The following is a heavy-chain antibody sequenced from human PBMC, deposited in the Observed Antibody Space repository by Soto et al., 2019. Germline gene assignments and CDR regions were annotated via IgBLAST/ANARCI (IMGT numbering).Heavy chain of an antibody. D-gene: IGHD3-16*01. Sequence: ASETLSLTCTVSGGSISSGGYYWSWIRQHPGKGLEWIGYIYYSGSTYYNPSLKSRVTISVDTSKNQFSLKLSSVTAADTAVYYCARSGLGSHAGYYFDYWGQGTLVTVSS. CDR2: IYYSGST. CDR1: GGSISSGGYY. J-gene: IGHJ4*02. V-gene: IGHV4-31*03. CDR3: ARSGLGSHAGYYFDY.